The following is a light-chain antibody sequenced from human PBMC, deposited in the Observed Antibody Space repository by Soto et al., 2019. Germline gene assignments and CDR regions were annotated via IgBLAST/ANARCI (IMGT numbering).Light chain of an antibody. J-gene: IGKJ2*01. CDR2: GAS. CDR1: QSISNW. V-gene: IGKV1-5*01. Sequence: DIQMTASPSTLSASVGDRVTITCRASQSISNWLAWYQQKPGKAPKLLIYGASSLESGVPSRFSGSGSGTEFTLTISSLQPDDFAAYYCQQYNSYSLFFGQGTKLEIK. CDR3: QQYNSYSLF.